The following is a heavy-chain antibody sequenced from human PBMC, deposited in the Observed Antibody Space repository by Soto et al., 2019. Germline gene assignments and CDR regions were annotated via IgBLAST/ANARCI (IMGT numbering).Heavy chain of an antibody. Sequence: GGSLRLSCAASGFTFSSYAMSWVRQAPGKGLEWVSAISGSGGSTYYADSVKGRFTISRDNSKNTLYLQMNSLRAEDTAVYYCAKDLAPIAVAGNPFDYWGQGTLVTVSS. CDR1: GFTFSSYA. CDR2: ISGSGGST. J-gene: IGHJ4*02. CDR3: AKDLAPIAVAGNPFDY. D-gene: IGHD6-19*01. V-gene: IGHV3-23*01.